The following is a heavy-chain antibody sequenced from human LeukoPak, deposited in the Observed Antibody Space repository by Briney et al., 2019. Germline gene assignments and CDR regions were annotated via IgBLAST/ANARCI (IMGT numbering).Heavy chain of an antibody. Sequence: GGSLRLPCAASGFPFSSYPMHWVRQAPGKGLEWVAVMSYNGANKYYADSVRGRFIISRDNSKNTLYLQMNSLTPEDTAVYFCARGQQWLDTWFQHWGQGTLVTVSS. CDR3: ARGQQWLDTWFQH. J-gene: IGHJ1*01. V-gene: IGHV3-30-3*01. CDR2: MSYNGANK. CDR1: GFPFSSYP. D-gene: IGHD6-19*01.